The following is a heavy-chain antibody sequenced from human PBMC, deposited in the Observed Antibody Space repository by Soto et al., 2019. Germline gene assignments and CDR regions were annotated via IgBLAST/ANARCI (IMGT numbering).Heavy chain of an antibody. V-gene: IGHV3-33*01. J-gene: IGHJ3*01. Sequence: QVQLVESGGGVVQPGTSLRLSCVATGFTFSNYGIHWVRQAPGRGLEWVAVIWHDGSQKYLADSVRGRFTISRDNSKNTVYLQMNSLRAEYTAAYYCEGRDDPFHVWGQGTMVTVSS. CDR1: GFTFSNYG. CDR3: EGRDDPFHV. CDR2: IWHDGSQK.